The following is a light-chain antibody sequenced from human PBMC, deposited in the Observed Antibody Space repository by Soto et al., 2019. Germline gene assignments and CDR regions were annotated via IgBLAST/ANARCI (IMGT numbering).Light chain of an antibody. CDR3: QQRSNWPPAWT. J-gene: IGKJ1*01. Sequence: EIVLTQSPATLSLSPGERATLSCRASQSVSSYLAWYQQKPGQAPRLLIYDASNRATGIPARFSGSGSGTDFTLTISSLEPEDFPVYYCQQRSNWPPAWTFGQGTKVEIK. CDR2: DAS. V-gene: IGKV3-11*01. CDR1: QSVSSY.